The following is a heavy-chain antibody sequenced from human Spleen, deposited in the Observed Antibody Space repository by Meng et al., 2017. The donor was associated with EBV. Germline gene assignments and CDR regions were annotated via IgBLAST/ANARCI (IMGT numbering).Heavy chain of an antibody. V-gene: IGHV4-59*01. D-gene: IGHD3-22*01. CDR2: IYYSGST. CDR1: GGSISSYC. Sequence: QGQVRESGPGLVKPSETLALTCTVSGGSISSYCWSWIRQPPGKGLEWIGYIYYSGSTNYSPALKSRVTISVDTSKNQFSLKLSSVTAADTAVYYCASGYYDSSGYYWFDPWGQGTLVTVSS. J-gene: IGHJ5*02. CDR3: ASGYYDSSGYYWFDP.